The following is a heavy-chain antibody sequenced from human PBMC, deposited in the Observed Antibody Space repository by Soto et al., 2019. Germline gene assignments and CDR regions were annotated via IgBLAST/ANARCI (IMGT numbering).Heavy chain of an antibody. CDR3: ARVTYYYDSSGYYLLDY. Sequence: SETLSLTCTVSGASIRSTDYYWSWIRQAPGKGLEWIGYAYYTGSTYYNPSLMSRLTISVDTSKNQFSLKLSSVTAADTAVYYCARVTYYYDSSGYYLLDYWGQGTLVTVSS. D-gene: IGHD3-22*01. V-gene: IGHV4-30-4*01. CDR2: AYYTGST. CDR1: GASIRSTDYY. J-gene: IGHJ4*02.